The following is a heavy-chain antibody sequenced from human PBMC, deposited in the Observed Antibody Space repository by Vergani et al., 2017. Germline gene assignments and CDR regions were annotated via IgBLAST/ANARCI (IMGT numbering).Heavy chain of an antibody. CDR1: GFTFSSYG. D-gene: IGHD6-13*01. CDR2: ISYDGSNK. V-gene: IGHV3-30*18. CDR3: AKDMLASYSSSGYGAQVYNWFDP. Sequence: QVQLVESGGGVVQPGRSLRLSCAASGFTFSSYGMHWVRPAPGKGLEWVAVISYDGSNKYYADSVKGRFTISRDNSKVTLYLQMTSLRAEDTAVYYCAKDMLASYSSSGYGAQVYNWFDPWGQGTLVTVSS. J-gene: IGHJ5*02.